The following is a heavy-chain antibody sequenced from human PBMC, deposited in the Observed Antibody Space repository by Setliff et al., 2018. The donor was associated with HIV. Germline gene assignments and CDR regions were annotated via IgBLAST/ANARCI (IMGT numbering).Heavy chain of an antibody. Sequence: SETLSLTCTVSGDFISSDYYWGWIRQVPGKGLEWIGSIYHSGSTYYNPFLKSRVTISVDTSKNQFSLKLSSVTAADTAVYYCAGIIATPGTTWGQGTLVTVSS. V-gene: IGHV4-38-2*02. J-gene: IGHJ1*01. D-gene: IGHD6-13*01. CDR3: AGIIATPGTT. CDR1: GDFISSDYY. CDR2: IYHSGST.